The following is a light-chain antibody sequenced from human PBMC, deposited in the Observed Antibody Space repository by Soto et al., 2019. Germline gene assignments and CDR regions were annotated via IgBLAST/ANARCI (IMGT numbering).Light chain of an antibody. J-gene: IGKJ5*01. CDR3: QQRSNWPIT. CDR2: DAS. Sequence: LSCRACQSVGGYLAWYQQRPGQAPRVLIYDASNRATGIPVRFSGSGSGTDFTLTISSLDPEDFAVYYCQQRSNWPITCVQATRLEI. V-gene: IGKV3-11*01. CDR1: QSVGGY.